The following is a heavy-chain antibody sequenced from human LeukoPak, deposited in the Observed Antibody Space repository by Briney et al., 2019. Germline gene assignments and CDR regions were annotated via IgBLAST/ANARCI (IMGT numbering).Heavy chain of an antibody. CDR1: GFTFSSYS. CDR3: ARDGTGYCSSTSCYLI. D-gene: IGHD2-2*01. Sequence: GGSLRLSCAASGFTFSSYSMNWVRQAPGKGLEWVSSISSSSSYIYYADSVKGRFTISRDNAKNSLYLQMNSLRAEDTAVYYCARDGTGYCSSTSCYLIWGQGTLVTVSS. V-gene: IGHV3-21*01. J-gene: IGHJ4*02. CDR2: ISSSSSYI.